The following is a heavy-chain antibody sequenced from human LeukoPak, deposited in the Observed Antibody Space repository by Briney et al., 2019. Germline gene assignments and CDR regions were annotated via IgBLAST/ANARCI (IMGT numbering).Heavy chain of an antibody. Sequence: SETLSLTCAVYGGSFSGYYWSWIRQPPGKGLEWIGEINHSGSTNYNPSLKSRVTISVDTSKNQFSLKLSSVTAADTAVYYCARGLIAAAGIRPGGHRWFDPWGQGTLVTVS. CDR2: INHSGST. J-gene: IGHJ5*02. V-gene: IGHV4-34*01. CDR3: ARGLIAAAGIRPGGHRWFDP. CDR1: GGSFSGYY. D-gene: IGHD6-13*01.